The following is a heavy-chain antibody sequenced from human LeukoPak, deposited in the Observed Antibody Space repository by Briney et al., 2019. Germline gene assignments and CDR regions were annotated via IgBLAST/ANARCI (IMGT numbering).Heavy chain of an antibody. V-gene: IGHV4-59*01. CDR2: IYYSGTT. J-gene: IGHJ4*02. D-gene: IGHD6-19*01. CDR1: GGSISTYY. Sequence: SETLSLTCTVSGGSISTYYWSWIRQPPGKGLEWIGYIYYSGTTNYHPSLNSRVAISVDTSKNQLSLKLSSVTAADTAVYYCARLRYSSGQDYWGKGTLVTVSS. CDR3: ARLRYSSGQDY.